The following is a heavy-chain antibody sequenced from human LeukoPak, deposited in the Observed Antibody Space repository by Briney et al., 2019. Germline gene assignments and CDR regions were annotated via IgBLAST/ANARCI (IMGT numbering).Heavy chain of an antibody. CDR3: AKDWARLMVFACFDI. CDR2: ISWNSGSI. Sequence: GGSLRLSCAASGFTFDDYAMHWVRQAPGKGLEWVSGISWNSGSIGYADSVKGRFTISRDNAKNSLYLQMNSLRAEDTALYYCAKDWARLMVFACFDIWGQGTMVTVSS. J-gene: IGHJ3*02. V-gene: IGHV3-9*01. D-gene: IGHD2-8*01. CDR1: GFTFDDYA.